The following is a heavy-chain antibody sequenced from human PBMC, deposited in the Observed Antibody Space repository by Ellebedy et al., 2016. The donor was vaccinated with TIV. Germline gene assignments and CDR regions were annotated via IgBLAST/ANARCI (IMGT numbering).Heavy chain of an antibody. D-gene: IGHD3-10*01. CDR3: ARIYFSRNGPRHITMVRGVKGAPSFDY. Sequence: GESLKISXTASGFTFSSYGMHWVRQAPGKGLEWVAVIWYDGSNKYYADSVKGRFTISRDNSKNTLYLQMNSLRAEDTAVYYCARIYFSRNGPRHITMVRGVKGAPSFDYWGQGTLVTVSS. V-gene: IGHV3-33*08. CDR2: IWYDGSNK. CDR1: GFTFSSYG. J-gene: IGHJ4*02.